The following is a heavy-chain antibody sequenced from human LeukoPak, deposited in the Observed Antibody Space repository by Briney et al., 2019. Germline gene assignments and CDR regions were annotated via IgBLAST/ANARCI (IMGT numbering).Heavy chain of an antibody. V-gene: IGHV3-30*02. CDR2: IRYDGSNK. D-gene: IGHD6-13*01. CDR3: AKDRAAAAGTGRDY. Sequence: GGSLRLSCAASGFTLSSYGMHWVRQAPGKGLEWVAFIRYDGSNKYYADSVKGRFTISRDNSKNTLYLQMNSLRAEDTAVYYCAKDRAAAAGTGRDYWGQGTLVTVSS. J-gene: IGHJ4*02. CDR1: GFTLSSYG.